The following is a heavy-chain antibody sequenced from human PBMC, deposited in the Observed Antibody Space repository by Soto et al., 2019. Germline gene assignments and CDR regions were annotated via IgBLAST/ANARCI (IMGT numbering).Heavy chain of an antibody. V-gene: IGHV3-7*01. CDR1: GLTFSSYW. Sequence: GGSLRLSCAASGLTFSSYWMSWVRQAPGKGLEWVANIKQDGSEKYYVDSVKGRFTISRDNAKNSLYLQMNSLRAEDTAVYCCARDPPRGYYDSSGYYWGQGTLVTVSS. CDR3: ARDPPRGYYDSSGYY. J-gene: IGHJ4*02. D-gene: IGHD3-22*01. CDR2: IKQDGSEK.